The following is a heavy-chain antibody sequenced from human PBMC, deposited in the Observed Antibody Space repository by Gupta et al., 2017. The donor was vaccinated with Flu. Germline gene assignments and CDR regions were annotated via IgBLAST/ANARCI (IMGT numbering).Heavy chain of an antibody. CDR2: VSLKSGAT. CDR3: ARDRHLDV. V-gene: IGHV1-2*02. J-gene: IGHJ6*02. CDR1: TFTDYW. Sequence: TFTDYWMHWVRQAPGQGLEWMGWVSLKSGATNYAQKFQGRVTMTRDTSITIAYMELTSLTSDDTAVYYCARDRHLDVWGQGTTVTVSS.